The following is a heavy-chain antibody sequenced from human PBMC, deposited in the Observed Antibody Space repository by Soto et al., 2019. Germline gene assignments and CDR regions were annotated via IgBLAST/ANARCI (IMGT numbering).Heavy chain of an antibody. D-gene: IGHD3-3*01. CDR3: VKDGLTSVFGLVHDGSDI. CDR1: GFSFGDYG. CDR2: ISWNSGNI. V-gene: IGHV3-9*01. Sequence: LRLSCVASGFSFGDYGMHWVRQAPGRGPEWVSGISWNSGNIGYAETVKGRFTISRDNAKNSLYLQMNSLRAEDTALYYCVKDGLTSVFGLVHDGSDIWGHGTMVTVSS. J-gene: IGHJ3*02.